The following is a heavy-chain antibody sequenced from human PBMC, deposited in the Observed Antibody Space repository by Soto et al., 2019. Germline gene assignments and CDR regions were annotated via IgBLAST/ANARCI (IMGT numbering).Heavy chain of an antibody. V-gene: IGHV3-30-3*01. D-gene: IGHD6-13*01. CDR2: ISYDGSNK. CDR1: GFTFSSYA. J-gene: IGHJ5*02. CDR3: ARDRIAAAGPVGCGFDP. Sequence: GGSLRLSCAASGFTFSSYAMHWVRQAPGKGLEWVAVISYDGSNKYYADSVKGRFTISRDNSKNTLYLQMNSLRAEDTAVYYCARDRIAAAGPVGCGFDPWGQGTLVTVSS.